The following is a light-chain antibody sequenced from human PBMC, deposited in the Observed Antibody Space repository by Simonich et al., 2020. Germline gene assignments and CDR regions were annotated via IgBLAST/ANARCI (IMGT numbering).Light chain of an antibody. CDR3: SSYTSSSTWV. J-gene: IGLJ3*02. CDR1: SRNVGGLKY. Sequence: QSALTQPASVSGSPGQSLTISCTGTSRNVGGLKYVSWYQQHPCKAPKLMIYDVSKRPSVVSNRFSGSKSGNTASLTISGLQAEDEADYYCSSYTSSSTWVSGGGTKLTVL. CDR2: DVS. V-gene: IGLV2-14*01.